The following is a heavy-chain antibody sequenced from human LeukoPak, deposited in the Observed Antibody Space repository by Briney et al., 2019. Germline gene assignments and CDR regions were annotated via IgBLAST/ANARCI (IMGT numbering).Heavy chain of an antibody. J-gene: IGHJ3*02. CDR1: GYTFTSYY. Sequence: ASVKVSCKASGYTFTSYYMHWVRQAPRQGLEWMGLINPSGGSTSYAQKFQGRVTMTRDTSTSTVYMELSSLRSEDTAVYYCARDRLEAMVSQMNAFDIWGQGTMVTVSS. D-gene: IGHD5-18*01. CDR3: ARDRLEAMVSQMNAFDI. CDR2: INPSGGST. V-gene: IGHV1-46*01.